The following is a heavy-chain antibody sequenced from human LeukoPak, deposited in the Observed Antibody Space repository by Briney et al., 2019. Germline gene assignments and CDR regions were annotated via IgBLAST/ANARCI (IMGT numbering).Heavy chain of an antibody. V-gene: IGHV1-18*01. CDR2: ISAYNGNT. CDR1: GYTFTSYG. D-gene: IGHD6-25*01. J-gene: IGHJ6*02. Sequence: ASVKVSCKASGYTFTSYGISWVRQAHGQGLEWMGWISAYNGNTNYAQKFQGRVTMTTDTPTSTGYMELRSLRSDDTAVYYCARTFSSGRYGMDVWGQGTTVTVSS. CDR3: ARTFSSGRYGMDV.